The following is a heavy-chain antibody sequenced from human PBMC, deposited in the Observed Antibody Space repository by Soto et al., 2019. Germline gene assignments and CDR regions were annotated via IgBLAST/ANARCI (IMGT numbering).Heavy chain of an antibody. D-gene: IGHD4-17*01. CDR1: GYTFTSHD. CDR3: ARWDYGDYARFDY. CDR2: MNPNSGNT. J-gene: IGHJ4*02. Sequence: QVQLVQSGAEVKKSGASVKVSCKASGYTFTSHDINWVRQATGQGLEWMGWMNPNSGNTGYAQNFQGRVTMTSNTSISTAYMEPSSLRSEDTAVYYCARWDYGDYARFDYWGQGTLVTVSS. V-gene: IGHV1-8*01.